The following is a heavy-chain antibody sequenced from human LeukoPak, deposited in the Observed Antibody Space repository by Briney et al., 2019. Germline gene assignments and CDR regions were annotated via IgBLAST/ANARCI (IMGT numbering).Heavy chain of an antibody. CDR1: GFTFSSYE. V-gene: IGHV3-48*03. D-gene: IGHD2-15*01. CDR3: ARYCSGGSCYNYYYGMDV. Sequence: GGSLRLSCAASGFTFSSYEMNWVRQAPGKGLVWVSYISSSGSTIYYADSVKGRFTISRDNAKNSLYLQMNSLRAEDTAVYYCARYCSGGSCYNYYYGMDVWGKGTTVTVSS. CDR2: ISSSGSTI. J-gene: IGHJ6*04.